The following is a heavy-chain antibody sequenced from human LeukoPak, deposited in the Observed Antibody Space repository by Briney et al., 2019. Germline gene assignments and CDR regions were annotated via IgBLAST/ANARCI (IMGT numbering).Heavy chain of an antibody. D-gene: IGHD6-19*01. J-gene: IGHJ4*02. CDR1: GFTFSSYG. Sequence: GGSLRLSCAASGFTFSSYGMHWVRQAPGKGLEWVAFIRYDGSNKDYAESVKGRFTISRDNAKNSLYLQMNSLRAEDTAVYYCARAGEQWLETPYFDYWGQGTLVTVSS. CDR2: IRYDGSNK. CDR3: ARAGEQWLETPYFDY. V-gene: IGHV3-30*02.